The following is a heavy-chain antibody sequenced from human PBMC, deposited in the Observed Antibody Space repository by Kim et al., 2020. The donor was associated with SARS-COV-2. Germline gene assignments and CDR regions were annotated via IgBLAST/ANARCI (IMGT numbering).Heavy chain of an antibody. CDR1: GGSISSSSYY. CDR3: ASFLLNGIAARPRYYYYGMDV. J-gene: IGHJ6*02. Sequence: SETLSLTCTVSGGSISSSSYYWGWIRQPPGKGLEWIGSIYYSGSTYYNPSLKSRVTISVDTSKNQFSLKLSSVTAADTAVYYCASFLLNGIAARPRYYYYGMDVWGQGTTVTVSS. D-gene: IGHD6-6*01. V-gene: IGHV4-39*01. CDR2: IYYSGST.